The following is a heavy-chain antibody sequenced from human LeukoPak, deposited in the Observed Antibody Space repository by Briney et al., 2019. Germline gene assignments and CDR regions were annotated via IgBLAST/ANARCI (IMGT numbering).Heavy chain of an antibody. CDR2: ISSSSSYI. CDR3: ARTSRMSRMMDY. J-gene: IGHJ4*02. D-gene: IGHD2-15*01. Sequence: GGSLRLSCAASGFTFSSYSMNWVRQAPGKGLEWVSSISSSSSYIYYAGSVKGRFTISRDNAKNSLYLQMNSLRAEDTAVYYCARTSRMSRMMDYWGQGTLVTVSS. V-gene: IGHV3-21*01. CDR1: GFTFSSYS.